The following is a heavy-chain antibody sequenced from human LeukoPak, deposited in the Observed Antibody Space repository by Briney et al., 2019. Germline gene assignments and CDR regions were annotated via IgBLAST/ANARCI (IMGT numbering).Heavy chain of an antibody. CDR1: GDSISNTNW. J-gene: IGHJ4*02. V-gene: IGHV4-4*02. CDR2: VNLQGST. CDR3: AREGGPYRPLDY. Sequence: SGTLSLTCGVSGDSISNTNWWTWFRQPPGKGLEWIGEVNLQGSTNYNPSLKSRVAISVDKSENHISLKLTSVTAADTAVHYCAREGGPYRPLDYSGQGTLVTVAS.